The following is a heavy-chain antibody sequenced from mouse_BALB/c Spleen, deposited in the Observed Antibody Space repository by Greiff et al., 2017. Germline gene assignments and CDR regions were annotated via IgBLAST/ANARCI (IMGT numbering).Heavy chain of an antibody. CDR3: ARGVITTVVAPSYYAMDY. Sequence: VQLQQSGPELVKPGASVKIPCKASGYTFTDYNMDWVKQSHGKSLEWIGDINPNNGGTIYNQKFKGKATLTVDKSSSTAYMELRSLTSEDTAVYYCARGVITTVVAPSYYAMDYWGQGTSVTVSS. D-gene: IGHD1-1*01. J-gene: IGHJ4*01. CDR1: GYTFTDYN. CDR2: INPNNGGT. V-gene: IGHV1-18*01.